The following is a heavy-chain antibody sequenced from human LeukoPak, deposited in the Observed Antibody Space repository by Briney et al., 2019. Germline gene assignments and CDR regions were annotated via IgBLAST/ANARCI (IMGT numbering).Heavy chain of an antibody. V-gene: IGHV3-11*04. CDR1: GFTFSDNY. J-gene: IGHJ4*02. CDR3: ARARDLTH. CDR2: IGPDGSTT. Sequence: PGGSLRLSCAASGFTFSDNYMSWIRQPPEKGLEWVSYIGPDGSTTYYADSVKGRFAISRDNAKNSVFLQMNSLTVEDTAVYYCARARDLTHWGQGTQVTVSS.